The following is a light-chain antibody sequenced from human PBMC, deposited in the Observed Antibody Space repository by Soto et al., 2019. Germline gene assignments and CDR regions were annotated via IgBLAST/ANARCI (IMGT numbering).Light chain of an antibody. Sequence: EIVWTQSPGTLCLSPGGRATFSCRASQSVSRNYVAWYQQKPGQSPRLLIYGASNRASGIPDRFSGSASGADFTLSIARLEPEDFAMYYCQQYGSTPLTFGGGTKV. J-gene: IGKJ4*01. CDR3: QQYGSTPLT. V-gene: IGKV3-20*01. CDR2: GAS. CDR1: QSVSRNY.